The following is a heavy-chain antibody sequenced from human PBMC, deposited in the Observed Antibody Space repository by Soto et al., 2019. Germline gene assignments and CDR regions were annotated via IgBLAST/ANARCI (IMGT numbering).Heavy chain of an antibody. J-gene: IGHJ4*02. V-gene: IGHV4-59*01. Sequence: TLSLTCTVSGGSISTYYWSWIRQPPGKGLEWLGYIYYNGNSYYNPSLKSRLTMSVDTSKNQFSLRLSSATAADTAVYYCAREQYNWKIWGQGTLVTVSS. CDR3: AREQYNWKI. D-gene: IGHD1-20*01. CDR2: IYYNGNS. CDR1: GGSISTYY.